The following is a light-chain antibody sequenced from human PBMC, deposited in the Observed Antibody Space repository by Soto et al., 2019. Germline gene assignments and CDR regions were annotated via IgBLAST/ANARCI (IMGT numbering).Light chain of an antibody. V-gene: IGKV1-5*03. J-gene: IGKJ2*01. CDR3: LQYTGLPHT. CDR2: KTS. CDR1: QNVNIW. Sequence: DIQVTQSPSTLSAFVGDRVILTCRASQNVNIWLAWYQQRPRKAPKLLIYKTSSLESGVPSRFSGSGSGTEFTLTISSLEADDFGTYFCLQYTGLPHTFGQGTKLEIK.